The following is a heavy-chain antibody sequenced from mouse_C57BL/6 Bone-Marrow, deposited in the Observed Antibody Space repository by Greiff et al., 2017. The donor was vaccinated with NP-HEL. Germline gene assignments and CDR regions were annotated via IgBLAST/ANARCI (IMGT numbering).Heavy chain of an antibody. Sequence: EVHLVESGGGLVQPGGSLKLSCAASGFTFSDYGMAWVRQAPRKGPEWVAFISNLAYSIYYADTVTGRFTISRENAKNTLYLEMSSLRSEDTAMYYCARRGYGNYWYFDVWGTGTTVTVSS. CDR1: GFTFSDYG. J-gene: IGHJ1*03. V-gene: IGHV5-15*01. CDR3: ARRGYGNYWYFDV. D-gene: IGHD2-1*01. CDR2: ISNLAYSI.